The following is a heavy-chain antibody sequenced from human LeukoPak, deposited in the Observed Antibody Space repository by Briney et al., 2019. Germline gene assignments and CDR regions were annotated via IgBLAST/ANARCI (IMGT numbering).Heavy chain of an antibody. CDR3: ARESSAAHGRIYFDY. V-gene: IGHV1-46*01. Sequence: ASVKVSFKASGYTFTSYYMHWVRQAPGQGLEWMRIINPSGGSTSYAQKFQGRVTMTRDMSTSTDYMELSSLRSEDTAVYYCARESSAAHGRIYFDYWGQGTLVTVSS. CDR2: INPSGGST. D-gene: IGHD1-26*01. CDR1: GYTFTSYY. J-gene: IGHJ4*02.